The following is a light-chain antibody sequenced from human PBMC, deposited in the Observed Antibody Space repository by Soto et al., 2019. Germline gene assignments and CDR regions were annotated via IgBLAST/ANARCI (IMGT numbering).Light chain of an antibody. CDR3: QQRSNWPLT. J-gene: IGKJ4*01. CDR2: DAS. Sequence: DIVLTQSPATLSLSPGERATLSCRASQSVISQLAWYQQKPGQAPRLLIYDASNSATGIPARFSGSGSGTDFTLTISSLDPEDFAVYYCQQRSNWPLTFGGGTKVEIK. V-gene: IGKV3-11*01. CDR1: QSVISQ.